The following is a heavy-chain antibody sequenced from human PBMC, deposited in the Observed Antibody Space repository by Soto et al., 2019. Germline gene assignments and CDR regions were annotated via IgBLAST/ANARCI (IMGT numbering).Heavy chain of an antibody. CDR1: GGSFSGYY. CDR3: ARTRQTVMFYYYGMDV. D-gene: IGHD4-17*01. Sequence: SEPLSLSCAVYGGSFSGYYWSWIRQPPGKGLEWIGEINHSGSTNYNPSLKSRVTISVDTSKNQFSLKLSSVTAADTAVYYCARTRQTVMFYYYGMDVWGQGTTVT. CDR2: INHSGST. V-gene: IGHV4-34*01. J-gene: IGHJ6*02.